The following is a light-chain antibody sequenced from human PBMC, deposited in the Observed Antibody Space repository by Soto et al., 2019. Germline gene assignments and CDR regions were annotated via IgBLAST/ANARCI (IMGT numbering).Light chain of an antibody. CDR2: EVS. CDR3: SLYTSENAYV. J-gene: IGLJ1*01. CDR1: STDFVSYNR. Sequence: QSALTQPPSVSGSPGQSVTISCTGTSTDFVSYNRVSWYQQPPGTAPKLMIYEVSKRPSGVPDRFSGSKSGNTASLTISGLQAADEADYYCSLYTSENAYVFGTGTQVTVL. V-gene: IGLV2-18*01.